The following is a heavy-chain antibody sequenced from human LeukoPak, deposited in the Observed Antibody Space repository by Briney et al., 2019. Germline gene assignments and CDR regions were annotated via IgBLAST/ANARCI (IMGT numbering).Heavy chain of an antibody. CDR1: GGTFSSYA. Sequence: GASVKVSCKASGGTFSSYAISWVRQAPGQGLEWMGGIIPIFGTANYAQKFQGRVTITADKSTSTAYMELSSLRSEDTAVYYCARDHQWLATNDAFDIWGQGTMVTVSS. J-gene: IGHJ3*02. CDR3: ARDHQWLATNDAFDI. D-gene: IGHD6-19*01. V-gene: IGHV1-69*06. CDR2: IIPIFGTA.